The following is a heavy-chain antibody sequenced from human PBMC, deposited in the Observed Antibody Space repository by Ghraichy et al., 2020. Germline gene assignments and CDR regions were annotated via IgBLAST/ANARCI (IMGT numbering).Heavy chain of an antibody. CDR2: IRYEGRNK. V-gene: IGHV3-30*02. CDR1: LFNFSSFG. J-gene: IGHJ4*02. Sequence: GGSLRLSCAASLFNFSSFGMHWVRQAPGKGLEWVAFIRYEGRNKHYADSVKGRFTISRDNSKNTLYLQMKSLRTDDTAVYYCAREDCDYWGQGTLVTVSS. CDR3: AREDCDY.